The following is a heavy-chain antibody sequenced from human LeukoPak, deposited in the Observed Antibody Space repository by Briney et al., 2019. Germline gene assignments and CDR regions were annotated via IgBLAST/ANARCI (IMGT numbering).Heavy chain of an antibody. J-gene: IGHJ4*02. D-gene: IGHD7-27*01. CDR1: GFTFSNYA. CDR3: AKDLHWGLDY. Sequence: GGSLRLSCAASGFTFSNYAMSWVRQAPGKGLVWVSAISGSGGGTSYADSVKGRFTISTDNSRNTLYLQMNSLRAEDTAVYYCAKDLHWGLDYWGQGTLVTVSS. V-gene: IGHV3-23*01. CDR2: ISGSGGGT.